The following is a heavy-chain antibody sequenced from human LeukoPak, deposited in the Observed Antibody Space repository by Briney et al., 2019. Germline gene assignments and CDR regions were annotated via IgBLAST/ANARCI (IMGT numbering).Heavy chain of an antibody. Sequence: PSETLSLTCTVSGGSISSYYWSWIRQPPGKGLEWIGYIYYSGSTNYNPSLKSRVTISVDTSKNQFSLKLSSVTAADTAVCYCARGRTTDFDYWGQGTLVTVSS. D-gene: IGHD4-17*01. CDR3: ARGRTTDFDY. V-gene: IGHV4-59*01. J-gene: IGHJ4*02. CDR2: IYYSGST. CDR1: GGSISSYY.